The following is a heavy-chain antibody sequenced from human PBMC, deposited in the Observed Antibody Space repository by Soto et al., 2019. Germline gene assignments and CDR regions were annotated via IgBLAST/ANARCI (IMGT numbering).Heavy chain of an antibody. J-gene: IGHJ4*02. CDR3: AREELNCGGDCFAF. CDR1: GFTFSSYE. V-gene: IGHV3-48*03. Sequence: GGSLRLSCAASGFTFSSYEFNWVRQAPGKWLEWISYIGTSETNTYYAGSVKGRFTVSRDNAKNSVYLQMNSLRAEDTAIYYCAREELNCGGDCFAFWGQGXLVTVYS. D-gene: IGHD2-21*01. CDR2: IGTSETNT.